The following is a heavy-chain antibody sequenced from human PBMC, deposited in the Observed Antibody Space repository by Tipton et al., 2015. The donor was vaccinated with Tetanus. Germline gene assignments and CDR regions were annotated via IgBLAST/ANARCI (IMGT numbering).Heavy chain of an antibody. J-gene: IGHJ4*02. CDR1: GGTFSSYA. D-gene: IGHD3-3*01. CDR2: IIPIFGTA. Sequence: QLVQSGAEVKKPGSSVKVSCKASGGTFSSYAISWVRQAPGQGLEWMGGIIPIFGTANYAQKFQGRVTITADESTSTAYMELSSLRSEDTAVYYCAGTLLTIFGVVIPPHSFDYWGQGTLVTVSS. CDR3: AGTLLTIFGVVIPPHSFDY. V-gene: IGHV1-69*01.